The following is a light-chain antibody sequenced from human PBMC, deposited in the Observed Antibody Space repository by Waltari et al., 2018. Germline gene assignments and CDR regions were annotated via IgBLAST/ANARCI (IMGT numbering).Light chain of an antibody. CDR1: QGISDS. V-gene: IGKV1-NL1*01. Sequence: DILITQSPSSLSASVGARVTITCRASQGISDSLAWYQQKPGKAPKVLLHDASSLESGVPSRFSGSGSGTEFTLTISRLQPEDFATYYCQQYFDFPRTFGQGTRVDIK. CDR3: QQYFDFPRT. J-gene: IGKJ1*01. CDR2: DAS.